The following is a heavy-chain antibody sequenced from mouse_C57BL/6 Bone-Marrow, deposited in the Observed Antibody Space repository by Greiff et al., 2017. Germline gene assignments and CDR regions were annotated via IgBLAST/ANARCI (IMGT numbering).Heavy chain of an antibody. J-gene: IGHJ2*01. CDR2: IYPGGGYT. CDR3: ARERYYGSSYDYFDY. CDR1: GYTFTNYW. D-gene: IGHD1-1*01. V-gene: IGHV1-63*01. Sequence: QVQLKESGAELVRPGTSVKMSCKASGYTFTNYWIGWAKQRPGHGLEWIGDIYPGGGYTNYNEKFKGKATLTADKSSSTAYMQFSSLTSEDAAIYYCARERYYGSSYDYFDYWGQGTTLTVSS.